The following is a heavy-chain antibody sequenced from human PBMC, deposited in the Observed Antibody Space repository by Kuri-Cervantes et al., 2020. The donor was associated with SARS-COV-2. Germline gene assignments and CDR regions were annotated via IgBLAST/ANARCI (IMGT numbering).Heavy chain of an antibody. CDR2: IWYDGSNK. J-gene: IGHJ4*02. Sequence: GESLKISCAASGFTFSNYGMHWVRQAPGKGLEWVAVIWYDGSNKYYADSVKGRFTISRDNSKNTLYLQMNSLRAEDTAVYYCARGPYSSSTFDYWGQGTLVTVSS. CDR1: GFTFSNYG. D-gene: IGHD6-6*01. V-gene: IGHV3-33*08. CDR3: ARGPYSSSTFDY.